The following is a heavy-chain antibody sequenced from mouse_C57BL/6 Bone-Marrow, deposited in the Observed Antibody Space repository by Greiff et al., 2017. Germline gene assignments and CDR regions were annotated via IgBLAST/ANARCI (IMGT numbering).Heavy chain of an antibody. CDR3: VRGFYYYGSSWAMDY. Sequence: VKDRFTISRDDSESMLYLQMNNLKTEDTAMYYCVRGFYYYGSSWAMDYWGQGTSVTVSS. J-gene: IGHJ4*01. V-gene: IGHV10-1*01. D-gene: IGHD1-1*01.